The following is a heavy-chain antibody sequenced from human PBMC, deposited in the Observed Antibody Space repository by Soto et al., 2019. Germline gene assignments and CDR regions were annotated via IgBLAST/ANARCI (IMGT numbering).Heavy chain of an antibody. V-gene: IGHV4-39*01. CDR1: GVSIHNSHSF. Sequence: SETLSLTCTVSGVSIHNSHSFWAWIRQPPGKGLQFIASVYHNGGAHYNSSLKSRVTISVDTANNQVSLRMRSLTAADTPFYYCGRVAQRATRHTDPDSWGQGIRVTVS. J-gene: IGHJ5*01. CDR3: GRVAQRATRHTDPDS. CDR2: VYHNGGA.